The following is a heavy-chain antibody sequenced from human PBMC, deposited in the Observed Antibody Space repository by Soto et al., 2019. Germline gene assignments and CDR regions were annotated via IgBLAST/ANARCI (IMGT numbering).Heavy chain of an antibody. J-gene: IGHJ3*02. CDR3: AKVRRPEYYDFWSGYSSHDAFDI. CDR1: GFTFSSYA. V-gene: IGHV3-23*01. Sequence: LRLSCAASGFTFSSYAMSWVRQAPGKGLEWVSAISGSGGSTYYADSVKGRFTISRDNSKNTLYLQMNSLRAEDTAVYYCAKVRRPEYYDFWSGYSSHDAFDIWGQGTMVTVSS. CDR2: ISGSGGST. D-gene: IGHD3-3*01.